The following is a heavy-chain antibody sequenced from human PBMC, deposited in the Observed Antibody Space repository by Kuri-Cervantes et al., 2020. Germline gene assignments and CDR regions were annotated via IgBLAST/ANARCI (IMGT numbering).Heavy chain of an antibody. CDR2: INHSGST. V-gene: IGHV4-39*07. CDR1: GGSISSGSYY. CDR3: ARAGITMIPGLRPDAFDI. Sequence: GSLRLSCTVSGGSISSGSYYWSWIRQPPGKGLEWIGEINHSGSTNYNPSLKSRVTISVDTSKNQFSLKLSSVTAADTAVYYCARAGITMIPGLRPDAFDIWGQGTMVTVSS. D-gene: IGHD3-22*01. J-gene: IGHJ3*02.